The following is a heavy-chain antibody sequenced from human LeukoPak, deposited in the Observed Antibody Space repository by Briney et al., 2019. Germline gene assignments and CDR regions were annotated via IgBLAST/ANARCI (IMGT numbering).Heavy chain of an antibody. Sequence: GASVTVSFKASGHTFTIYPISWVRQAPGQGLEWMGWITTYNGNTHYAQKLQGRVTMTTETSTSTAYMDLRGLRSDDTAVYYCARGYDYGDYVGDFDYWGQGTLVTVSS. CDR3: ARGYDYGDYVGDFDY. CDR2: ITTYNGNT. V-gene: IGHV1-18*01. CDR1: GHTFTIYP. D-gene: IGHD4-17*01. J-gene: IGHJ4*02.